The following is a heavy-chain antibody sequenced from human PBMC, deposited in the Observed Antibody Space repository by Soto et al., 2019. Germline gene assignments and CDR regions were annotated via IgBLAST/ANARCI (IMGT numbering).Heavy chain of an antibody. V-gene: IGHV4-34*01. CDR3: ARGSKYRVAFDI. CDR2: INHSGST. CDR1: CGSFSGYY. J-gene: IGHJ3*02. D-gene: IGHD6-6*01. Sequence: SETLSLTCAVYCGSFSGYYWSWIRQPPGKGLEWIGDINHSGSTNYNPSLKSRVTISVDTSKNQFSLKLSSVTAADTAVYYCARGSKYRVAFDIWGQGTMVTISS.